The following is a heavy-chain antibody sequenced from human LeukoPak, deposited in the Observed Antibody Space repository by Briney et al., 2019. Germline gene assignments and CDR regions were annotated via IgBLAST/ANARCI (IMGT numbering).Heavy chain of an antibody. Sequence: QTGGSLRLSCAASGFTFDDYTMHWVRQAPGKGLEWVSGIRWKSGSIAYADSVKGRFTISRDNAKNSLYLQMNSLRVEDMALYYCAARRGAAAGTDYFDDWGQGTLVTVSS. J-gene: IGHJ4*02. CDR3: AARRGAAAGTDYFDD. V-gene: IGHV3-9*03. CDR1: GFTFDDYT. CDR2: IRWKSGSI. D-gene: IGHD6-13*01.